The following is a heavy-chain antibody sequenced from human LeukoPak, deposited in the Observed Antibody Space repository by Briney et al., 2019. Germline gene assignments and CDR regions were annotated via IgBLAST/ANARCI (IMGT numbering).Heavy chain of an antibody. V-gene: IGHV3-7*01. CDR3: ARGYSSSPNWFDP. D-gene: IGHD6-6*01. CDR1: GFTFSNYW. J-gene: IGHJ5*02. CDR2: IKHDGSER. Sequence: GGSLRLSCAASGFTFSNYWMSWVRQAPGKGLEWVANIKHDGSERYYVDSVRGRFTISRDNAKNSLYLQMNSLRAEDTAVFYCARGYSSSPNWFDPWGQGTLVTVSS.